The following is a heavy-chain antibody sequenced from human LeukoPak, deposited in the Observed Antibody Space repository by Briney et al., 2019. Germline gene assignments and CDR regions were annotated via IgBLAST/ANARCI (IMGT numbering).Heavy chain of an antibody. V-gene: IGHV1-46*01. J-gene: IGHJ5*02. CDR1: RGTFSSYS. D-gene: IGHD3-10*01. CDR2: IDPSGGST. Sequence: ASVKVSCKTSRGTFSSYSISWVRQAPGQALEWMGIIDPSGGSTSYAQKFQGRVTMTRDTSTSTVYMELSSLRSEDTAVYYCAKGERITMVRGVIEEWFDPWGQGTLVTVSS. CDR3: AKGERITMVRGVIEEWFDP.